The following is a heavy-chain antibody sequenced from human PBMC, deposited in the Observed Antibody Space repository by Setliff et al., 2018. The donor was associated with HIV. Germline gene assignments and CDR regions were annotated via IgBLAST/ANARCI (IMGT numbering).Heavy chain of an antibody. CDR2: INLNTGNT. J-gene: IGHJ5*02. V-gene: IGHV1-2*02. D-gene: IGHD3-22*01. CDR1: GYSFARYG. CDR3: ARGRTYDSSGYIGNWFDP. Sequence: ASVKVSCKASGYSFARYGLSWVRQAPGQGLEWMGCINLNTGNTNYAQKFQGRVIVTRDTSINTAYVELRSLRLDDTAVYFCARGRTYDSSGYIGNWFDPWGQGTLVTVSS.